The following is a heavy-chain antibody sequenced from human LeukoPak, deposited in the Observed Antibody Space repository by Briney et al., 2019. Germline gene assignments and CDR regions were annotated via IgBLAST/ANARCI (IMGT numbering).Heavy chain of an antibody. CDR1: GFTFSSYA. V-gene: IGHV3-30-3*01. J-gene: IGHJ6*02. Sequence: GGSLRLSCAASGFTFSSYAMSWVRQAPGKGLEWVAVISYDGSNKYYADSVKGRFTISRDNSKNTLYLQMNSLRAEDTAVYYCARAEVPYYYYYYGMDVWGQGTTVTVSS. CDR3: ARAEVPYYYYYYGMDV. CDR2: ISYDGSNK.